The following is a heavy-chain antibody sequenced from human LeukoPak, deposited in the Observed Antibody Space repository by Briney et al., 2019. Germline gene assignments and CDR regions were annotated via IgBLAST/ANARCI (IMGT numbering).Heavy chain of an antibody. J-gene: IGHJ4*02. CDR3: ARPYYDSSAPPYDY. CDR2: ISAYNGNT. CDR1: GYTFTSYG. V-gene: IGHV1-18*01. D-gene: IGHD3-22*01. Sequence: ASVKVSCKASGYTFTSYGISWVRQAPGQGLEWMGWISAYNGNTNYAQKLQGRVTMTTDTSTSTAYMELRSLRSDDTAVYYCARPYYDSSAPPYDYWGQGTLATVSS.